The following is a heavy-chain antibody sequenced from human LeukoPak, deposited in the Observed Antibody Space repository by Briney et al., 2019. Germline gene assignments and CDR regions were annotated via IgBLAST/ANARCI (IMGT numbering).Heavy chain of an antibody. D-gene: IGHD3-10*01. V-gene: IGHV4-59*01. J-gene: IGHJ6*03. CDR2: LYSSGST. CDR3: ARGKKGCGDLWASYYYYFYMDV. CDR1: GGSLSSYY. Sequence: SETLSLTCTVSGGSLSSYYWTWLRQSPGKGLEWIANLYSSGSTYYNPSLKSRVTIAVDTSKNHFSLNLSSLTAADTAVYYCARGKKGCGDLWASYYYYFYMDVWGKGTTVTVSS.